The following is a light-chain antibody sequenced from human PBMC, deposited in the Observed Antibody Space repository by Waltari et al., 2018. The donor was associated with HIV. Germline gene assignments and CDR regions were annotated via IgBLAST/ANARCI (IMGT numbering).Light chain of an antibody. V-gene: IGKV3-20*01. CDR2: GAS. J-gene: IGKJ1*01. Sequence: DIALTQSPGTLSLSPGERANLSCRASQTISSTYLAWYQQKPGQAPRLLIYGASSRATGSPDRFSGSGSGTDFTLTISSLEPEDCAVYYCQQYIGSPRTFGQGTKVELK. CDR1: QTISSTY. CDR3: QQYIGSPRT.